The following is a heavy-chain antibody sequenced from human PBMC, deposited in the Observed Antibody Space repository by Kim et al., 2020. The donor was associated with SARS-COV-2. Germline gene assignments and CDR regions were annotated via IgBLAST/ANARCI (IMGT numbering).Heavy chain of an antibody. J-gene: IGHJ3*02. CDR2: ITGSGAST. D-gene: IGHD2-21*02. V-gene: IGHV3-23*01. Sequence: GGSLRLSCAASGFTFSSYAMSWVRQAPGKGLEWVSAITGSGASTNYADSVKGRFTISRDNSKNTLYLQMNSLRAEDTAVYYCARRTPAVTVIPVRAFDIWGQGTMVTISS. CDR1: GFTFSSYA. CDR3: ARRTPAVTVIPVRAFDI.